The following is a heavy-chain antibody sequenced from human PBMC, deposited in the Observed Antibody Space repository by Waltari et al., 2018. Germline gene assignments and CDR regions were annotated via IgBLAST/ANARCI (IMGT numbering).Heavy chain of an antibody. J-gene: IGHJ6*02. Sequence: EVQLVESGGGLVKPGGSLRLSCAASGLPFTTYTSNWVRQAPGKGLEWVSSISSTSSDIYYADSVKGRFTISRDNAKSSLYLQLNSLRAEDTAVYYCAGGYSSYYGMDVWGQGTTVTVSS. D-gene: IGHD6-13*01. CDR2: ISSTSSDI. V-gene: IGHV3-21*02. CDR3: AGGYSSYYGMDV. CDR1: GLPFTTYT.